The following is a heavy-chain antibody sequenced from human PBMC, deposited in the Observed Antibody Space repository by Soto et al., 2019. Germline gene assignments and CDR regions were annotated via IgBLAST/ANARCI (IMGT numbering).Heavy chain of an antibody. V-gene: IGHV4-39*01. CDR3: ASIADFLFDY. J-gene: IGHJ4*02. CDR1: GGSISSSSYY. D-gene: IGHD6-13*01. CDR2: IYYSGST. Sequence: PSETLSLTCTVSGGSISSSSYYWGWIRQPPGKGLEWIGSIYYSGSTYYNPSLKSRVTISVDTSKNQFSLKLSSVTAADTAVYYCASIADFLFDYWGQGTLVTVSS.